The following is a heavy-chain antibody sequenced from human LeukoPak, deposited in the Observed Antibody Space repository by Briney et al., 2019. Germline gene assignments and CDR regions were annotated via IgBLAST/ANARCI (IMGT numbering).Heavy chain of an antibody. J-gene: IGHJ6*04. D-gene: IGHD2-2*01. Sequence: SVKVSCKASGGTFISYAISWVRQAPGQGLEWXXXXXXIFGTANYAQKFQGRVTITADESTSTAYMELSSLRSEDTAVYYCAAGVVVDPDGVFYYYYYGMDVWGKGTTVTVSS. CDR1: GGTFISYA. CDR3: AAGVVVDPDGVFYYYYYGMDV. V-gene: IGHV1-69*13. CDR2: XXXIFGTA.